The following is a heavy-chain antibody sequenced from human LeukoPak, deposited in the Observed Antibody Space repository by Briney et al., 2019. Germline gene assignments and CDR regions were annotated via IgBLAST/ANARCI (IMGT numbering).Heavy chain of an antibody. V-gene: IGHV1-8*01. CDR1: GYTFTSYD. CDR2: MNPNSGNT. CDR3: AKDIGSGWYYFDY. J-gene: IGHJ4*02. Sequence: EASVKVSCKASGYTFTSYDINWVRQATGQGLERMGWMNPNSGNTGYAQKFQGRVTMTRNTSISTAYMELSSLRAEDTAVYYCAKDIGSGWYYFDYWGQGTLVTVSS. D-gene: IGHD6-19*01.